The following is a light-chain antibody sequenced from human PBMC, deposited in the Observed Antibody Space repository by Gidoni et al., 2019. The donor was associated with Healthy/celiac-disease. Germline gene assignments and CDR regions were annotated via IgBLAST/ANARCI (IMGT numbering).Light chain of an antibody. J-gene: IGLJ2*01. CDR1: SSDVGGYNY. V-gene: IGLV2-14*03. CDR2: DVS. Sequence: QSALTQPASVSGSPGQSITISCTGTSSDVGGYNYVSWYQQHPGKAPKLMIYDVSNRPSGVSNRFSGSKSGNTASLTISGRQAEDEADYYCSSYTSSSTLVFGGGTKLXV. CDR3: SSYTSSSTLV.